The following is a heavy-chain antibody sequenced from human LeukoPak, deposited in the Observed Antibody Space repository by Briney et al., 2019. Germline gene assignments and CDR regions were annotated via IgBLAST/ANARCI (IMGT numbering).Heavy chain of an antibody. V-gene: IGHV4-31*03. J-gene: IGHJ6*02. CDR2: NYYSGSA. Sequence: KTSETLSLTCTVSSASISSGGYSWSWIRQHPGKGLEWIGYNYYSGSANYNPSLKGRVAISLDTSKNQVSLTLNSVTAADTAVYYCARVSYGMDVWGQGTTVTVSS. CDR1: SASISSGGYS. CDR3: ARVSYGMDV.